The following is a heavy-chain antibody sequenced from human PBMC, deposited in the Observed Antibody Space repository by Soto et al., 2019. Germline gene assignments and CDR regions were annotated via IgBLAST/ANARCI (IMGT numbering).Heavy chain of an antibody. Sequence: ASVKVSCKASGYTFTGYYMHWVRQAPGQGLGWMGWINPNSGGTNYAQKFQGRVTMTRDTSISTAYMELSRLRSDDTAVYYCARDLAALTYYYYGMDVWGQGTTVTVSS. V-gene: IGHV1-2*02. CDR1: GYTFTGYY. J-gene: IGHJ6*02. CDR3: ARDLAALTYYYYGMDV. CDR2: INPNSGGT. D-gene: IGHD6-13*01.